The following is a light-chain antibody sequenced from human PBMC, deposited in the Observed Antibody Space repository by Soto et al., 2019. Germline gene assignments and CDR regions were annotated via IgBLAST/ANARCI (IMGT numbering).Light chain of an antibody. Sequence: QSVLTQPASVSGSPGQSITISCTGTSSDVGGYNYVSWYRHHPGKAPKLMIYEVSNRPSGVSNRFSGSKSGNTASLTISGLQAEDEADYYCRSYTSSNTQVFGGGTKLTVL. V-gene: IGLV2-14*01. CDR1: SSDVGGYNY. CDR3: RSYTSSNTQV. CDR2: EVS. J-gene: IGLJ3*02.